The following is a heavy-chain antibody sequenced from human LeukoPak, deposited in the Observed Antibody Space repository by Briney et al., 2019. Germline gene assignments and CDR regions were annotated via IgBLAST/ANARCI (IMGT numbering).Heavy chain of an antibody. V-gene: IGHV2-5*02. CDR3: AHRLGPRGSSWSSAYFDY. CDR2: IYWDDDK. Sequence: SGPPRVNPTQTLTLTCTFSGFSLTTSGVGVGWIRQPPGKALECLALIYWDDDKRYSPSLKSRLTITKDTSKNQVVLTMTNMDPVDTATYYCAHRLGPRGSSWSSAYFDYWGQGTLVTVSS. J-gene: IGHJ4*02. D-gene: IGHD6-13*01. CDR1: GFSLTTSGVG.